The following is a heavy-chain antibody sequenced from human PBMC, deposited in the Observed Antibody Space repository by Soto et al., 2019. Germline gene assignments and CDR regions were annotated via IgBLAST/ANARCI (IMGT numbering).Heavy chain of an antibody. CDR1: GYSFTNYW. Sequence: PGESLKISCKCSGYSFTNYWIGLVRQMPGKGLEWMGIIYPGDSDSSYSPSFQGQVTISADKSINTAYLHWSSLKASDTAIYYCAKHEGYCSTTTCSNFDYWGQGTLVTVSS. CDR3: AKHEGYCSTTTCSNFDY. J-gene: IGHJ4*02. D-gene: IGHD2-2*01. V-gene: IGHV5-51*01. CDR2: IYPGDSDS.